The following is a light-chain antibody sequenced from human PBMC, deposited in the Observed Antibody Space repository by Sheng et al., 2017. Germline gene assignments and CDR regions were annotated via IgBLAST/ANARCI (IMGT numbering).Light chain of an antibody. CDR2: GAS. CDR3: QQFYSTRPLT. Sequence: DIQMTQSPASLSASVGDRITITCRASQSISNSLNWYQHKLGKAPKLLICGASGLQSGVPSRFTGSGSGTDFNLTITNLQPEDFATYFCQQFYSTRPLTFGGGPKVEIK. CDR1: QSISNS. J-gene: IGKJ4*01. V-gene: IGKV1-39*01.